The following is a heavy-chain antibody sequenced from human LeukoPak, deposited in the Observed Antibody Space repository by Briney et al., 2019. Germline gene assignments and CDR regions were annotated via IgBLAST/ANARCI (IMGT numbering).Heavy chain of an antibody. CDR1: GGSISSSSYY. Sequence: SETLSLTCIVSGGSISSSSYYWGWIRQPPGKGLEWIGSIYYSGSTYYNPSLKSRVTISVDTSKNQFSLKLSSVTAADTAVYYCARAGLDAFDIWGQGTMVTVSS. CDR3: ARAGLDAFDI. V-gene: IGHV4-39*07. CDR2: IYYSGST. J-gene: IGHJ3*02. D-gene: IGHD3-10*01.